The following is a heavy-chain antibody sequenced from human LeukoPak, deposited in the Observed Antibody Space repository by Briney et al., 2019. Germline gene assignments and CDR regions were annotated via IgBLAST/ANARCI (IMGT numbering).Heavy chain of an antibody. J-gene: IGHJ4*02. CDR3: AKAYYDFWSGSINYFDY. D-gene: IGHD3-3*01. V-gene: IGHV3-23*01. Sequence: PGGSLRLSCAASGFTFSSSAMSWVRQAPGKGLEWVSAISNNGGYTYYADSVQGRFTISRDNSKSTLCLQMNSLRAEDTAVYYCAKAYYDFWSGSINYFDYWGQGTLVTVSS. CDR1: GFTFSSSA. CDR2: ISNNGGYT.